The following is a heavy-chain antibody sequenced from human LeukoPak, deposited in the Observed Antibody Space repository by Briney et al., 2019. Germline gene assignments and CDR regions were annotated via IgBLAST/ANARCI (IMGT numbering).Heavy chain of an antibody. J-gene: IGHJ4*02. CDR1: GGSLSSYS. Sequence: PSETLSLTCTVSGGSLSSYSWSWIRQPPGKGLEWIGYIYYSGSTNYNPSLKSRVTISVDTSKNQFSLKLSSVTAADAAVYYCARGASGWPYYFDYWGQGTLVTVSS. CDR2: IYYSGST. CDR3: ARGASGWPYYFDY. D-gene: IGHD6-19*01. V-gene: IGHV4-59*01.